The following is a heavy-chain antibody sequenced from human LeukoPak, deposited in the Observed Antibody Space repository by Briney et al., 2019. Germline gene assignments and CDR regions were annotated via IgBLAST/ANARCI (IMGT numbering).Heavy chain of an antibody. Sequence: SETLSLTCAVYGGSFSGYYWSWIRQPPGKGLEWIGEINHSGSTNYNPSLKSRVTISVDTSKNQFSLKLSSVTAADTAVYYCARVLVVVVPAATRTSFDYWGQGTLVTVSS. CDR2: INHSGST. V-gene: IGHV4-34*01. D-gene: IGHD2-2*01. CDR1: GGSFSGYY. J-gene: IGHJ4*02. CDR3: ARVLVVVVPAATRTSFDY.